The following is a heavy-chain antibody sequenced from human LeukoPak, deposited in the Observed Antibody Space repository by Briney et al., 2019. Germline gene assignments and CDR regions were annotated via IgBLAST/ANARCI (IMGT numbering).Heavy chain of an antibody. CDR3: ARDWYCSGGSCYSNDAFDI. Sequence: GGSLGLSCAASGFAFSSYWMSWVRQAPGKGLEWVANIKQDGSEKYYVDSVKGRFTISRDNAKNSLYLQMNSLRAEDTAVYYCARDWYCSGGSCYSNDAFDIWGQGTMVTVSS. J-gene: IGHJ3*02. V-gene: IGHV3-7*01. D-gene: IGHD2-15*01. CDR2: IKQDGSEK. CDR1: GFAFSSYW.